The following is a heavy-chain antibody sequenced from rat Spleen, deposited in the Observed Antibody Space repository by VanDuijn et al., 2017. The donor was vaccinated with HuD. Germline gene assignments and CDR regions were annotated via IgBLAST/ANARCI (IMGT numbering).Heavy chain of an antibody. CDR2: ISAGGADT. CDR1: GFTFSDYA. CDR3: TIAFAY. Sequence: EVQLVESDGGLVQPGRSLKLSCAASGFTFSDYAMAWVRQAPEKGLEWVASISAGGADTYYRDSVKGRFTISRDDAKNTQSLQMDSLRSEDTATYYCTIAFAYWGQGTLVTVSS. J-gene: IGHJ3*01. V-gene: IGHV5S13*01.